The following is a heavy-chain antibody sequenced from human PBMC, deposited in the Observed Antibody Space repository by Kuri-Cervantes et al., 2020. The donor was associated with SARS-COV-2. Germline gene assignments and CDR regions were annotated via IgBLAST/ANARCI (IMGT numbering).Heavy chain of an antibody. Sequence: ASVKVSCKASGYTFTSYYMHWVRQAPGQGLEWMGIINPSGGNTSYAQKFQGRVTMTRDTSTSTVYMELSSLRSEDTAVYYCARGPLGSYDFWSGYYHNYDYWGQGTLVTVSS. CDR1: GYTFTSYY. J-gene: IGHJ4*02. CDR3: ARGPLGSYDFWSGYYHNYDY. D-gene: IGHD3-3*01. V-gene: IGHV1-46*01. CDR2: INPSGGNT.